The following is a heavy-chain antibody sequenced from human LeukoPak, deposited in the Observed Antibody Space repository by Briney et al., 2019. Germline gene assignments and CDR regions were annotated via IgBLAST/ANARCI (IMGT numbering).Heavy chain of an antibody. CDR1: GFTFSTYG. CDR3: ARGYSSLDP. Sequence: GGSLRLSCAASGFTFSTYGMNWVRQAPGKGLEWVSGISSTGGSTYYADSVKGRFTISRDNSKNTLYLHMNSLTAEDTAVYYCARGYSSLDPWGQGTLVTVSS. D-gene: IGHD6-19*01. CDR2: ISSTGGST. J-gene: IGHJ5*02. V-gene: IGHV3-23*01.